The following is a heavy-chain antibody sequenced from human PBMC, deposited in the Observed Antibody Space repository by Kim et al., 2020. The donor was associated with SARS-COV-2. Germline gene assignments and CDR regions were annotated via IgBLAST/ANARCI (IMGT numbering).Heavy chain of an antibody. CDR1: GFTFSSYA. CDR3: ALGRQWLGTDPHKLDY. CDR2: IYSGGSTT. D-gene: IGHD6-19*01. J-gene: IGHJ4*02. Sequence: GGSLRLSCAASGFTFSSYAMSWVRQAPGKGLEWVSIIYSGGSTTYYADSVKGWFTISRDNSKNTLYLQMYGLRAEDTAVYYCALGRQWLGTDPHKLDYWGQRTLVTVSS. V-gene: IGHV3-23*03.